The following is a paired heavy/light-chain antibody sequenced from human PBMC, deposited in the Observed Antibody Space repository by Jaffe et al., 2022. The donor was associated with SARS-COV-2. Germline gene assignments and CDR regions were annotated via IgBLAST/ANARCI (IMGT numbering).Heavy chain of an antibody. J-gene: IGHJ4*02. CDR3: ARRSYDYVWGSYRYSPFDY. Sequence: QLQLQESGPGLVKPSETLSLTCTVSGGSISSSSYYWGWIRQPPGKGLEWIGSIYYSGSTYYNPSLKSRVTISVDTSKNQFSLKLSSVTAADTAVYYCARRSYDYVWGSYRYSPFDYWGQGTLVTVSS. CDR1: GGSISSSSYY. CDR2: IYYSGST. V-gene: IGHV4-39*01. D-gene: IGHD3-16*02.
Light chain of an antibody. V-gene: IGLV2-11*01. J-gene: IGLJ1*01. CDR1: SSDVGGYNY. CDR2: DVS. Sequence: QSALTQPRSVSGSPGQSVTISCTGTSSDVGGYNYVSWYQQHPGKAPKLMIYDVSKRPSGVPDRFSGSKSGNTASLTISGLQAEDEADYYCCSYAGSSYVFGTGTKVTVL. CDR3: CSYAGSSYV.